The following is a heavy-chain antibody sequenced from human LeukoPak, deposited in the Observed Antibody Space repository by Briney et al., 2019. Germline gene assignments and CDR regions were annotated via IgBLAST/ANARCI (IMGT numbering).Heavy chain of an antibody. CDR2: INPEKRDT. CDR3: AKKVRGPSHPLDF. J-gene: IGHJ4*02. CDR1: GYTFTGYA. V-gene: IGHV1-2*02. D-gene: IGHD5-12*01. Sequence: WASVKVSCKASGYTFTGYAIHWVRQAPGQGLEWMGWINPEKRDTDYAHKFQGRVTMTSDTSISTAYMELSSLRSDDTAVYYCAKKVRGPSHPLDFWGQGTLVTVSS.